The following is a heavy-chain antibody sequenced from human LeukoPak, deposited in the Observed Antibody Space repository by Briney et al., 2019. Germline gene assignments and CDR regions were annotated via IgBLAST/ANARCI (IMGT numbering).Heavy chain of an antibody. Sequence: PSETLSLTCTVSGGSISSYYWSWIRQPPGKGLEWIGYIYYSGSTNYNPSLKSRVTISVDTSKNQFSLKLSSVTAADTAVYYCARWVGQQLQYFDYWGQGTLVTVSS. J-gene: IGHJ4*02. V-gene: IGHV4-59*01. CDR3: ARWVGQQLQYFDY. D-gene: IGHD6-13*01. CDR2: IYYSGST. CDR1: GGSISSYY.